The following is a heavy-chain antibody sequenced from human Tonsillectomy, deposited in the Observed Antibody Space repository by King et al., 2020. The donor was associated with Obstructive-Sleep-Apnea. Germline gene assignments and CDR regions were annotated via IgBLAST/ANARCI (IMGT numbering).Heavy chain of an antibody. CDR3: AKEGEYACERGRRHYFDY. Sequence: VQLVESGGGVAQPGRSLRLSCAASGFSFSGKTMHWFRQAPGKGLEWVAVIWPDGSEKSSADAVGGRFTISSDNFQNTLYLQMGSLRVDDTAVYYCAKEGEYACERGRRHYFDYWGRGTLVTVSS. CDR1: GFSFSGKT. V-gene: IGHV3-33*06. D-gene: IGHD3-16*01. CDR2: IWPDGSEK. J-gene: IGHJ4*02.